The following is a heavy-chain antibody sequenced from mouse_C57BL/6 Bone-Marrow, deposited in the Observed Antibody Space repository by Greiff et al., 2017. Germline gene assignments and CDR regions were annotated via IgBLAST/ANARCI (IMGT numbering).Heavy chain of an antibody. J-gene: IGHJ3*01. CDR1: GYAFTNYL. V-gene: IGHV1-54*01. CDR3: ARGYYGQFAY. D-gene: IGHD1-1*01. CDR2: INPGSGGT. Sequence: QVQLQQSGAELVRPGTSVKVSCKASGYAFTNYLIEWVKQRPGQGLEWIGVINPGSGGTNYNEKFKGKATLTAGKSSSTAYMQLSSLTSEDSAVYFCARGYYGQFAYWGQGTLVTVSA.